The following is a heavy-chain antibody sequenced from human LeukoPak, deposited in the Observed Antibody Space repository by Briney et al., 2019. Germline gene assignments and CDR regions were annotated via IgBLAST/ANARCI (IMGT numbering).Heavy chain of an antibody. J-gene: IGHJ5*02. Sequence: PSETLSLTCTVSGGSISSGSYYWSWIRQPAGKGLEWIGRIYTSGSTNYNPSLKSRVTISVDTSKNQFSLKLSSVTAADTAVYYCARVDRITIFGVVLTKSPNWFDPWGQGTLVTVSS. V-gene: IGHV4-61*02. D-gene: IGHD3-3*01. CDR3: ARVDRITIFGVVLTKSPNWFDP. CDR1: GGSISSGSYY. CDR2: IYTSGST.